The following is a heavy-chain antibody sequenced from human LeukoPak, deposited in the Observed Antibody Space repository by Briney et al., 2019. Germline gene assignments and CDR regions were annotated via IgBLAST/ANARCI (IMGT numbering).Heavy chain of an antibody. CDR1: GFSFSSFA. CDR2: INNSGGNT. Sequence: GGSLRLSCAASGFSFSSFAMNWVRQAPGKGLEWVSVINNSGGNTYYADSVKGRFTISRDNSRNTLYLQMNSLRAEDTAVYYCAKKGATTKDFDSWGQGTLVTVPS. CDR3: AKKGATTKDFDS. D-gene: IGHD1-26*01. V-gene: IGHV3-23*01. J-gene: IGHJ4*02.